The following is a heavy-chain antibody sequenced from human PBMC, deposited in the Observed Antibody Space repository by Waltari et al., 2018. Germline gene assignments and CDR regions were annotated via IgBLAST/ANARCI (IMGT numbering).Heavy chain of an antibody. J-gene: IGHJ4*02. CDR1: GGSISSSSYY. Sequence: QLQLQESGPGLVKPSETLSLTCTVPGGSISSSSYYWGWIRQPPGKGLEWIGRIYYSGSVYYIPSLKSRVTIAVDTSKNRFSLKLGSVTAADTAVYYCARDGSGSWPFDYWGKGTLVTVSS. D-gene: IGHD6-13*01. CDR2: IYYSGSV. V-gene: IGHV4-39*07. CDR3: ARDGSGSWPFDY.